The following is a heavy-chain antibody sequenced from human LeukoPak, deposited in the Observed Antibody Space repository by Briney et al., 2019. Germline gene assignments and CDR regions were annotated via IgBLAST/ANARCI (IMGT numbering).Heavy chain of an antibody. CDR2: IHYSGKA. V-gene: IGHV4-59*01. CDR1: GGSISGYY. J-gene: IGHJ6*02. CDR3: ARFGVYYDMDV. D-gene: IGHD3-16*01. Sequence: SETLSLTCTVSGGSISGYYWTWIRQPPGKGLEWIGQIHYSGKADYNPSLRSRITISVDMSKNQMSLKLSSVTAADTAVYYCARFGVYYDMDVWGQGTTVTVSS.